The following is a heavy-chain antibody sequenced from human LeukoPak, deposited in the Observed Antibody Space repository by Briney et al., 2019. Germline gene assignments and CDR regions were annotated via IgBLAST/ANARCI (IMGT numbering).Heavy chain of an antibody. V-gene: IGHV4-31*03. Sequence: PSETLSLTCTVSGGSISSGGYYWSWIRQHPGKGLEWIGYIYYSGSTYYNPSLKSRVTISVDTSKNQFSLKLSSVTAAYTAVYYCARWFGELLGGHWFDPWGQGTLVTVSS. D-gene: IGHD3-10*01. J-gene: IGHJ5*02. CDR3: ARWFGELLGGHWFDP. CDR2: IYYSGST. CDR1: GGSISSGGYY.